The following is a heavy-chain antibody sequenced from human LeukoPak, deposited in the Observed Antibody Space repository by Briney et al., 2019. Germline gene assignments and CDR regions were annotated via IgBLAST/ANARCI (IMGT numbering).Heavy chain of an antibody. Sequence: SGTLSLTCAVSGGSISSSNWWSWVRQPPGKGLEWIGEIYHSGSTNYNPSLKSRVTISVDKSKNQFSLKLSSVTAADTAVYYCARAPDYDILTGYPSFYFDYWGQGTLVTVSS. CDR3: ARAPDYDILTGYPSFYFDY. CDR2: IYHSGST. CDR1: GGSISSSNW. D-gene: IGHD3-9*01. J-gene: IGHJ4*02. V-gene: IGHV4-4*02.